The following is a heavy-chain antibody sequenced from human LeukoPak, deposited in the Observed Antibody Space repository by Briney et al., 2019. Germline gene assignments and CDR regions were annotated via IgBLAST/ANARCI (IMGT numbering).Heavy chain of an antibody. D-gene: IGHD2-2*02. V-gene: IGHV4-39*02. CDR1: GGSISSSSYY. CDR2: IYYSGST. J-gene: IGHJ5*02. CDR3: AREGAYTNFVNRFDA. Sequence: PSETLSLTCTVSGGSISSSSYYWGWIRQPPGKGLEWIGSIYYSGSTYYNPSLKSRVIMSVDASKSQFFLTLTPVTAADTAVYYCAREGAYTNFVNRFDAWGQGTLVTVSS.